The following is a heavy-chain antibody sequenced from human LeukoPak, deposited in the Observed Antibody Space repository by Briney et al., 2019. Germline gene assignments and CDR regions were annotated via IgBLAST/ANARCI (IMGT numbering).Heavy chain of an antibody. CDR1: GGTFSSYA. Sequence: SVKVSCKASGGTFSSYAISWVRQAPGQGLEWMGGIIPIFGTANYAQKFQGKVTITADESTSTAYMELSSLRSEDTAVYYCAIQGHGNVVERFDPWGQGTLVTVSS. V-gene: IGHV1-69*01. J-gene: IGHJ5*02. CDR3: AIQGHGNVVERFDP. CDR2: IIPIFGTA. D-gene: IGHD2-2*01.